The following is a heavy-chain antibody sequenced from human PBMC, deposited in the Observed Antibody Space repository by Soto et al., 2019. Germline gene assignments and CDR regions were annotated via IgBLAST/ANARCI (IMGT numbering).Heavy chain of an antibody. Sequence: EASVKVSCKASGYTFTSYAMHWVRQAPGQRLEWMGWINAGNGNTKYSQKFQGRVTITRDTSASTAYMELSSLRSEDTAVYYCARHGDPYDAFDIWGQGTMVTVSS. D-gene: IGHD4-17*01. CDR3: ARHGDPYDAFDI. V-gene: IGHV1-3*01. CDR1: GYTFTSYA. J-gene: IGHJ3*02. CDR2: INAGNGNT.